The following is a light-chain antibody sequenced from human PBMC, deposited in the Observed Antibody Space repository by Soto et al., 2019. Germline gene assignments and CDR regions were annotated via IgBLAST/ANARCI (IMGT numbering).Light chain of an antibody. V-gene: IGLV2-14*01. Sequence: QPVLTQPASVSGSPGQSITISCTGTSSDVGGYNYVSWYQHHPGKAPKLLIYDVNNRPSGVSDRFSGSKSGNTASLTISGLQTEDEADYYCSSYTSIITVVFGGGTKLTVL. CDR1: SSDVGGYNY. J-gene: IGLJ2*01. CDR2: DVN. CDR3: SSYTSIITVV.